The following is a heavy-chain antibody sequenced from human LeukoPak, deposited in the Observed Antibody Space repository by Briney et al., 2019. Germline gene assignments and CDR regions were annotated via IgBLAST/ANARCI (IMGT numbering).Heavy chain of an antibody. Sequence: ASAKVSCKASGYTFTSYDINWVRQATGQGLEWMGWMNPNSGNTGYAQKFQGRVTITRNTSISTAYMELSSLRSEDMAVYYCARFYGSGPDAFDIWGQGTMVTVSS. V-gene: IGHV1-8*03. CDR1: GYTFTSYD. D-gene: IGHD3-10*01. CDR2: MNPNSGNT. J-gene: IGHJ3*02. CDR3: ARFYGSGPDAFDI.